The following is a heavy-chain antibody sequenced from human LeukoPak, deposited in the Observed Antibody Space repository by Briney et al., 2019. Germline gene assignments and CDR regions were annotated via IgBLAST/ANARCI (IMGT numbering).Heavy chain of an antibody. CDR2: VSHSGGST. D-gene: IGHD6-19*01. CDR1: GFTFSSYV. V-gene: IGHV3-23*01. Sequence: GGSLRLSCAASGFTFSSYVMTWVRQAPGKGLEWVTAVSHSGGSTYYADSVKGRFTISRDNSKKTLYLQMNSLRAEDTAIYYCAKVNSAWYTDASDVWGQGTMVTVSS. J-gene: IGHJ3*01. CDR3: AKVNSAWYTDASDV.